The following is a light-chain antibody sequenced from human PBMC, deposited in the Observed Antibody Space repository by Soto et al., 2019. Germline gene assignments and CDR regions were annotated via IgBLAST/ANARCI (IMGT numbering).Light chain of an antibody. CDR1: QYISTY. J-gene: IGKJ4*02. Sequence: DIQITQSPSSPSASVGDRVTITCRASQYISTYLNWYRQKSGKAPEVLIYSASTLQSGVPSRFSGRGSGTDFTLTIIGLQSEDFATYYCQQSYTTPRTFGAGTKVDIK. CDR3: QQSYTTPRT. V-gene: IGKV1-39*01. CDR2: SAS.